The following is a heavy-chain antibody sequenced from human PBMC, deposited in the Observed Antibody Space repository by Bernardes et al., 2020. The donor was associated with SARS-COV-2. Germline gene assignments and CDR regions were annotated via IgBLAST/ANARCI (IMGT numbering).Heavy chain of an antibody. CDR2: ISGSGGST. CDR1: GFTFSSYA. V-gene: IGHV3-23*01. J-gene: IGHJ4*02. D-gene: IGHD1-26*01. CDR3: APRLREGSGNG. Sequence: GGSLRLSCAASGFTFSSYAMSWVRQAPGKGLEWVSAISGSGGSTYYADSVKGRFTISRDNSKNTLYLQMNSLRAEDTAVYYCAPRLREGSGNGWGQGTLVTVSS.